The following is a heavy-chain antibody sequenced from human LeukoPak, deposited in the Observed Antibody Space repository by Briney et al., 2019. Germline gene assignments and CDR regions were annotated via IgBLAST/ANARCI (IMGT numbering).Heavy chain of an antibody. J-gene: IGHJ6*02. CDR2: ISADIGNT. Sequence: ASVKVSCKASDYTINKYGLSWVRQAPGQGLEWMGWISADIGNTNYAQKFQGRVTMTTETSTNTAYMELRSLRSGDTAVYYCVRDQPVVGAPQYFYGMDVWGQGTAVTVSS. V-gene: IGHV1-18*01. CDR3: VRDQPVVGAPQYFYGMDV. D-gene: IGHD1-26*01. CDR1: DYTINKYG.